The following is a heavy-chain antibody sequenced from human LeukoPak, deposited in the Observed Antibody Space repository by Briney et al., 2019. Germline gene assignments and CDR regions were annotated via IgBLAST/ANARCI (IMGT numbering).Heavy chain of an antibody. V-gene: IGHV4-4*02. CDR3: ARGILRGSVRPLPFDY. D-gene: IGHD3-10*01. J-gene: IGHJ4*02. Sequence: SGTLSLTCAVSGGSISRSNWGRCVRQPPGKGLEWIGEIHHSVSTNYNPSLKSRVTISVDKSKNQFSLKLSSVTAADTAVYYCARGILRGSVRPLPFDYWGQGTLVTVSA. CDR2: IHHSVST. CDR1: GGSISRSNW.